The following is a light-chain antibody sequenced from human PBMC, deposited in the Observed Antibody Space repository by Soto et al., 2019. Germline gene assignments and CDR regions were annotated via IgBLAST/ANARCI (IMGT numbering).Light chain of an antibody. CDR3: QQYNSNWWT. J-gene: IGKJ1*01. CDR1: QSLNGW. CDR2: KVS. V-gene: IGKV1-5*03. Sequence: DIQMTQSPSTLSASVGDRVTITCRASQSLNGWLAWFQKKPGKAPKVLIYKVSNLESGVPLRFSGSGSETEFTLNISSLQPDDFATYYCQQYNSNWWTFGQGIKVEIK.